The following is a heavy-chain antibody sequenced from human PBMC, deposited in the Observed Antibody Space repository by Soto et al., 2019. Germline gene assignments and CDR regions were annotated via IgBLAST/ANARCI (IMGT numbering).Heavy chain of an antibody. V-gene: IGHV1-18*01. J-gene: IGHJ5*02. CDR3: ARGFRVAAPRWRLAP. Sequence: ASVKVSCKASGYTFTSYDISWVRQAPGQGLEWMGWISTYNGNTNYAQKLQGRVTMTTDTSTSTAYMELRSLRSDDTAVYYCARGFRVAAPRWRLAPCGQGTLVTVSS. CDR1: GYTFTSYD. D-gene: IGHD2-15*01. CDR2: ISTYNGNT.